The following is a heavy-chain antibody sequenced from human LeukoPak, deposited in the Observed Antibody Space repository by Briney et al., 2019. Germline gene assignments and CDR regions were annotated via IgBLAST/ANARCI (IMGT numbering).Heavy chain of an antibody. CDR2: IYYSGST. CDR3: AREAVAGTGIDY. CDR1: GGSISSYY. V-gene: IGHV4-59*01. J-gene: IGHJ4*02. D-gene: IGHD6-19*01. Sequence: PSETLSLTCTVSGGSISSYYWSWIRQPPGKGLEWIGYIYYSGSTNYSPSLKSRVTISVDTSKNQFSLMLSSVTAADTAVYYCAREAVAGTGIDYWGQGTLVTVSS.